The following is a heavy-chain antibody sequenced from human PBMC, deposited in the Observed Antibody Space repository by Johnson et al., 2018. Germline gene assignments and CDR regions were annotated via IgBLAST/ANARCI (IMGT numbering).Heavy chain of an antibody. CDR1: GYTFTRDG. J-gene: IGHJ4*02. D-gene: IGHD5-12*01. CDR2: ISTYNGDR. Sequence: QVQLVHAGAEVKKPGASVKVSCKASGYTFTRDGITWVRQAPGQGLEWMGWISTYNGDRNYAQKRQGRVTMTTATSTTTAYMELRSLRSNDTAVYYCARDWRGYDSFDYWGQGTLVTVSS. CDR3: ARDWRGYDSFDY. V-gene: IGHV1-18*01.